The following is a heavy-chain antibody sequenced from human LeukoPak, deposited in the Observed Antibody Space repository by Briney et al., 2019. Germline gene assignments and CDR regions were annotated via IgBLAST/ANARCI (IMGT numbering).Heavy chain of an antibody. CDR3: ARAEDSTTRRYYYGSGSYYRDYFDY. V-gene: IGHV4-61*02. J-gene: IGHJ4*02. CDR1: GGSISRGTYY. CDR2: IYTSGST. D-gene: IGHD3-10*01. Sequence: SETLSLTRTVSGGSISRGTYYWSWVRQPAGKGLEWIGPIYTSGSTNYNPSLKSRVTISVDTSKNQFSLKLSSVTAADTAVYYCARAEDSTTRRYYYGSGSYYRDYFDYWGQGTLVTVSS.